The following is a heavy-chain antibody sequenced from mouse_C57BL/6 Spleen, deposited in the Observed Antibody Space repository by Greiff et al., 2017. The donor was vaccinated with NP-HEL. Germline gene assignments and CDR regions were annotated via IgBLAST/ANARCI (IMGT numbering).Heavy chain of an antibody. D-gene: IGHD5-1*01. CDR2: IWSGGST. CDR3: AREEYPGKYDAMDY. V-gene: IGHV2-2*01. Sequence: VQLKQSGPGLVQPSQRLSITCTVSGFSLTSYGVHWVRQSPGKGLEWLGVIWSGGSTDYNAAFISRLSISKDNSKSQVFFKMNSLQADDTAIYYGAREEYPGKYDAMDYWGQGTSVTVSS. J-gene: IGHJ4*01. CDR1: GFSLTSYG.